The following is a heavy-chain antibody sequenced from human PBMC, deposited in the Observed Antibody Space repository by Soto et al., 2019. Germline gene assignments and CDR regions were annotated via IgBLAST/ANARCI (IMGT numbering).Heavy chain of an antibody. CDR3: ASLSKNTKDSWFSFDY. V-gene: IGHV4-59*01. Sequence: SETLSLTCTVSGGSISSYYWSWIRQPPGKGLEWIGYIYYSGSTNYNPSLKSRVTISVDTSKNQFSLKLSSVTAADTAVYYCASLSKNTKDSWFSFDYWGQGTLVTVSS. D-gene: IGHD6-13*01. CDR1: GGSISSYY. CDR2: IYYSGST. J-gene: IGHJ4*02.